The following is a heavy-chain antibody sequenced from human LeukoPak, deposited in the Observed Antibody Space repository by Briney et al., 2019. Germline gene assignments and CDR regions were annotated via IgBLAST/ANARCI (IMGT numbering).Heavy chain of an antibody. J-gene: IGHJ1*01. CDR1: GFTFSNYW. V-gene: IGHV3-7*01. D-gene: IGHD3-22*01. CDR3: ATYSSLNAREFQH. CDR2: IKYDGSEK. Sequence: PGGSLRLSCEASGFTFSNYWMSWVRQAPGKGLEWVANIKYDGSEKYYVDSVKGRFTIFRDNGKNSLYVQMNSLSVEDTAVYYCATYSSLNAREFQHWGQGTLVTVSS.